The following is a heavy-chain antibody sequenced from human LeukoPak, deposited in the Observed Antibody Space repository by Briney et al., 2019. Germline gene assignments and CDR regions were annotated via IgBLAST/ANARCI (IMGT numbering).Heavy chain of an antibody. CDR2: INHSGST. CDR1: GGSFSGYY. Sequence: SETLSLTCAVYGGSFSGYYWSWIRQPPGKGLEWIGEINHSGSTNYNPSLKSRVTISVDTSKNQFSLKLSSVTAADTAVYYCARILLWFGDTIDYYYMDVWGKGTTVTISS. D-gene: IGHD3-10*01. CDR3: ARILLWFGDTIDYYYMDV. J-gene: IGHJ6*03. V-gene: IGHV4-34*01.